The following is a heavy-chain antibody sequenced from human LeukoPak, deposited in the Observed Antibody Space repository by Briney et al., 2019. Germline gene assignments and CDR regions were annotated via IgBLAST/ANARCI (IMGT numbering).Heavy chain of an antibody. D-gene: IGHD3-10*01. CDR1: GYTFTDYD. CDR3: ARNGRVRRVVKDLFEY. Sequence: GASVKVSCKTSGYTFTDYDITWVRQAPGQGLEWMGRVSPYNGNTYYSQRFQDRVTFTKDTSTGTAYMDLRNLRTDDTAMYYCARNGRVRRVVKDLFEYWGQGTLVAVSS. J-gene: IGHJ4*02. V-gene: IGHV1-18*01. CDR2: VSPYNGNT.